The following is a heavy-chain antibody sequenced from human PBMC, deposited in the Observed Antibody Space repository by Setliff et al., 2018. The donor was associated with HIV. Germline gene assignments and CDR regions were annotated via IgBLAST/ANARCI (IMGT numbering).Heavy chain of an antibody. CDR2: FYTSGST. D-gene: IGHD3-16*01. J-gene: IGHJ6*03. CDR1: GGSFSDYS. Sequence: PSETLSLTCAVYGGSFSDYSWSWIRQPPGKELEWIGYFYTSGSTNYNPSLKSRVTISIDTSKNQFSLQLNSVTPEDTAVYFCARGGDWDYNYYMDVWDKGTTVTVSS. CDR3: ARGGDWDYNYYMDV. V-gene: IGHV4-4*09.